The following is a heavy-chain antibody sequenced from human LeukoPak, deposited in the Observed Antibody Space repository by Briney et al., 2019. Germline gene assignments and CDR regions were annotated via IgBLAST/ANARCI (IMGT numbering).Heavy chain of an antibody. CDR1: GFTFSNYG. D-gene: IGHD6-13*01. CDR3: AKDSSSSTDYFDY. CDR2: ILYDGSNK. J-gene: IGHJ4*02. Sequence: GRSLRLSCAASGFTFSNYGMHWVRQAPDKGLEWVAVILYDGSNKYYADSVKGRFTISRDNSKNTLYLQMNSQRAEDTAVYYCAKDSSSSTDYFDYWGQGTLVTVSS. V-gene: IGHV3-30*18.